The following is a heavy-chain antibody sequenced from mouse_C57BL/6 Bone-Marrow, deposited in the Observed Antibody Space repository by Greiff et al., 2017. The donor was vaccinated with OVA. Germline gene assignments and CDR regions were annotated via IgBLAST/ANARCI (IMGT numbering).Heavy chain of an antibody. CDR3: ARGSYYYGSSP. CDR1: GFNIKDYY. V-gene: IGHV14-2*01. Sequence: EVKLMESGAELVKPGASVKLSCTASGFNIKDYYMHWVKQRTEQGLEWIGRIDPEDGDTNYAPKFQGKATITADTSSNTAYLQLSSLTSEDTAVYYSARGSYYYGSSPWGQGTAVTVSS. D-gene: IGHD1-1*01. CDR2: IDPEDGDT. J-gene: IGHJ4*01.